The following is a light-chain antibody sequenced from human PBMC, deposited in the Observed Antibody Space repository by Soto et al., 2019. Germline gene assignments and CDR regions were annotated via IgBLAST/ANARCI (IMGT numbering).Light chain of an antibody. Sequence: QSVLTQPPSVSAAPGQKVTISCSGSSSNIGGNSVSWYQQLPGTAPKLLIYDDNKRPSGIPDLFPGSKSGTSATLGITGFQTGDEADYYCGSWDSSLSAYVFGTGTKVTVL. V-gene: IGLV1-51*01. CDR1: SSNIGGNS. CDR3: GSWDSSLSAYV. CDR2: DDN. J-gene: IGLJ1*01.